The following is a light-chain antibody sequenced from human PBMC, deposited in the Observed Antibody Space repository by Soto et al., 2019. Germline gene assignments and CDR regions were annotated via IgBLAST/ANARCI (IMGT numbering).Light chain of an antibody. CDR1: QTTDNS. CDR3: QQYNNWPPWT. J-gene: IGKJ1*01. V-gene: IGKV3D-15*01. CDR2: DAF. Sequence: TQFPATLSLSPGETATLSCRASQTTDNSLAWYQQRPGQPPRLLIHDAFNRATGIPARFSGSGSGTEFTLTISSLQSEDFAVYFCQQYNNWPPWTFGQGTKVEIK.